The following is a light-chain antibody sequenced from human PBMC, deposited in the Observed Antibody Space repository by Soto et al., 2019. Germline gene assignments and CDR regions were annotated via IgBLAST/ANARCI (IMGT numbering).Light chain of an antibody. V-gene: IGKV3-15*01. CDR3: QQYYDWPPKYT. CDR1: QRVSTH. CDR2: GAS. Sequence: EIVMTQSPATLSVSPGERVTLPCRASQRVSTHLAWYQQRPGQAPRLLIYGASTRATGVPGRFSGSGSGTEFTLTISSLQSEDFALYFCQQYYDWPPKYTFGQGTKLEIK. J-gene: IGKJ2*01.